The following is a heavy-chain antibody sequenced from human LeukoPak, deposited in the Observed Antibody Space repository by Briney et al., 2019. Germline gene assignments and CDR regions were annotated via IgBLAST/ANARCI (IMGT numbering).Heavy chain of an antibody. D-gene: IGHD2-21*01. CDR3: AAQTYCGTNCQSSVDY. Sequence: PSETLSLTCTVSGDSISNGVYYWSWLRQPPGKGLEWIGYIYYSGSTYYNPSLKSRVSISMDTSKNHFSLKLSSVTATDTAVYYCAAQTYCGTNCQSSVDYWGQGTLVTVSS. CDR2: IYYSGST. CDR1: GDSISNGVYY. V-gene: IGHV4-30-4*01. J-gene: IGHJ4*02.